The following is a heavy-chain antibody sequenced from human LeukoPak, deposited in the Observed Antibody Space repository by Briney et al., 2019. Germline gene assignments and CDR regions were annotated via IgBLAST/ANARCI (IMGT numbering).Heavy chain of an antibody. Sequence: SETLSLTCAVYGGSFSGYYWSWIRQPPGKGLEWIGEINHSGSTNYNPSLKSRVTISVDTSKNQFSLKLSSVTAADAAVYYCARESGRRSIFGVVINPWGQGTLVTVSS. J-gene: IGHJ5*02. V-gene: IGHV4-34*01. CDR3: ARESGRRSIFGVVINP. CDR2: INHSGST. CDR1: GGSFSGYY. D-gene: IGHD3-3*01.